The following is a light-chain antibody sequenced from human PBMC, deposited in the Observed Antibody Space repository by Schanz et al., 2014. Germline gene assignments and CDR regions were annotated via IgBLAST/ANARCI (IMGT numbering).Light chain of an antibody. CDR2: GAS. J-gene: IGKJ4*01. CDR1: QSVSSSY. V-gene: IGKV3-20*01. CDR3: QQYGVSPLT. Sequence: IVLTQSPGTLSLSPGERATLSCRASQSVSSSYLAWYQQKPGQAPRLLIYGASSRATGIPDRFSGSGSGTDFTLTISRLEPEDFAVYYCQQYGVSPLTFGGGTKVEIQ.